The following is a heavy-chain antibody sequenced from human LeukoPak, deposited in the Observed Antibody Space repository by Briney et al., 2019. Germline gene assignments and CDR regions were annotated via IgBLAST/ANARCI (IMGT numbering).Heavy chain of an antibody. V-gene: IGHV1-2*02. J-gene: IGHJ6*03. CDR3: ARDNPAFVATIPGYYMGV. CDR1: GYTFTGDY. D-gene: IGHD5-12*01. Sequence: GASVKVSCKASGYTFTGDYMHWVRQAPRLGLQWMGWINPNSGGTNYAQKFQGRVTMTRDTSISTAYMELSRLRSDDTAVYYGARDNPAFVATIPGYYMGVWGKGTTVTVSS. CDR2: INPNSGGT.